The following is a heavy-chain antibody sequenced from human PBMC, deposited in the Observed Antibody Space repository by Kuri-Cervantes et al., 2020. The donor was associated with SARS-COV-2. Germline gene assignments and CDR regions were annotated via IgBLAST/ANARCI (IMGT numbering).Heavy chain of an antibody. CDR1: GFTFSSYW. Sequence: GESLKISCAASGFTFSSYWMSWVRQAPGKGLEWVANIKQDGSEKYYVDSVKGRFTISRDNAKNSLYLQMNSLRAEDTAVYYCARVVGSSSAGDYSMDVWGKGTTVTVSS. CDR3: ARVVGSSSAGDYSMDV. CDR2: IKQDGSEK. J-gene: IGHJ6*03. D-gene: IGHD6-6*01. V-gene: IGHV3-7*01.